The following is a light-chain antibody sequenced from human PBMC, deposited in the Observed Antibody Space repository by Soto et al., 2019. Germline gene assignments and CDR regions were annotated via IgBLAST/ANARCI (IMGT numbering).Light chain of an antibody. CDR2: NNA. Sequence: QSVLTQPPSVSGAPGQRVTISCTGSSSNIGAGYAVHWYQHLPGTGPKLLIYNNAIRPSGVPDRFSGSRSATSASLAITGLQAEDEADYYCAAWDDSLSAVVFGGGTKLTVL. V-gene: IGLV1-40*01. CDR1: SSNIGAGYA. J-gene: IGLJ2*01. CDR3: AAWDDSLSAVV.